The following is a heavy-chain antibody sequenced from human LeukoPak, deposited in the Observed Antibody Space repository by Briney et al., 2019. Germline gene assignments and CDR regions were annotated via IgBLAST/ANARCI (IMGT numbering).Heavy chain of an antibody. CDR2: INPNSGGI. D-gene: IGHD2-2*01. CDR3: ARARYQLLFGDY. Sequence: ASVKVSCKASGYTFTGCYMHWVRQAPGQGLEWMGWINPNSGGINYAQKFQGRVTMTRDTSISTAYMELSRLRSDDTAVYYCARARYQLLFGDYWGQGTLVTVSS. V-gene: IGHV1-2*02. CDR1: GYTFTGCY. J-gene: IGHJ4*02.